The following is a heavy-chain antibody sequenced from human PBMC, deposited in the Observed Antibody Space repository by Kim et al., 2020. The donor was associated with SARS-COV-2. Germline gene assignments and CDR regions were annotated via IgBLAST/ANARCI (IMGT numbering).Heavy chain of an antibody. CDR1: GFTFSNYA. V-gene: IGHV3-23*01. CDR2: ISDSGGST. Sequence: GGSLRLSCAASGFTFSNYAMSWVRQAPGKGLEWVSSISDSGGSTYYADSVKGRFTISRANSKNTLYLQMNSLRAEDTAVYYCARRDAGTWGQGTLVPVSS. CDR3: ARRDAGT. J-gene: IGHJ5*02.